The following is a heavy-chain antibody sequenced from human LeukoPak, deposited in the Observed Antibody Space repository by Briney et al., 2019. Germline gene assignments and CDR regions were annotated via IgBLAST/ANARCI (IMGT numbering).Heavy chain of an antibody. CDR2: IYSGGST. J-gene: IGHJ5*02. CDR3: TRNWGSDNWFDP. Sequence: GGALRLSCAASGFTVSSNYMTWVRQAPGKGLEWVSVIYSGGSTYYADSVKGRLTISRDNSKHTLYLQMNSLRAEDTAVYYCTRNWGSDNWFDPWGQGTLVTVSS. V-gene: IGHV3-53*01. CDR1: GFTVSSNY. D-gene: IGHD7-27*01.